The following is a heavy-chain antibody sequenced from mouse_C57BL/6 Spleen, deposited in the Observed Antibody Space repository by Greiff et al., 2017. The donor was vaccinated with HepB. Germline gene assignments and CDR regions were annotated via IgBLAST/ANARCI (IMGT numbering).Heavy chain of an antibody. CDR1: GFSLTSYG. CDR2: IWSGGST. CDR3: VRNYNDYVFAY. Sequence: QVQLKESGPGLVQPSQSLSITCTVSGFSLTSYGVHWVRQSPGKGLEWLGVIWSGGSTDYNAAFISRLSISKDNSKSQVFFKMNSLQADDTAIYYCVRNYNDYVFAYWGQGTLVTVSA. J-gene: IGHJ3*01. V-gene: IGHV2-2*01. D-gene: IGHD2-4*01.